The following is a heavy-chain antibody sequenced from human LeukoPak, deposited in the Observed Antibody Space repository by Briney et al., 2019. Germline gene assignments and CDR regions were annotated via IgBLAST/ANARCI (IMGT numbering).Heavy chain of an antibody. V-gene: IGHV3-49*04. CDR3: SRESAEATAKFDH. CDR2: IRSKAYGGTT. Sequence: GGSLRLSCTASGFTFGDYAMDWVRQAPGKGLEWVGFIRSKAYGGTTEYAASVKGRFTISRDDSKSIAYLQMNSLKTEDTAVYYCSRESAEATAKFDHWGQGTPVTLSS. J-gene: IGHJ4*02. CDR1: GFTFGDYA. D-gene: IGHD2-21*02.